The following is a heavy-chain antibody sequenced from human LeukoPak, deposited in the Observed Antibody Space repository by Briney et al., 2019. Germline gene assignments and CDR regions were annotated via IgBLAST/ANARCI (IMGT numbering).Heavy chain of an antibody. CDR2: IYHSGST. Sequence: PSGTLSLTCAVSGGSISSSNWWSWVRQPPGKGLEWIGEIYHSGSTNYNPSLKSRVTISVDKSKNQFSLKLSSVTAADTAVYYCARERGEEYSSGWYKTNFFDTWGQGTRVTVSS. J-gene: IGHJ4*02. V-gene: IGHV4-4*02. CDR3: ARERGEEYSSGWYKTNFFDT. CDR1: GGSISSSNW. D-gene: IGHD6-19*01.